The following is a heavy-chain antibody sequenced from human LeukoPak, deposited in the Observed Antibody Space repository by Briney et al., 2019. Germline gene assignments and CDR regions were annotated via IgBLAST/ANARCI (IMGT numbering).Heavy chain of an antibody. CDR2: ISWNSGSI. J-gene: IGHJ4*02. D-gene: IGHD3-16*01. V-gene: IGHV3-9*01. CDR3: AKDIGKYYDYVWGTPDY. Sequence: PGRSLRLSCAASGFTFDDYAMHWVRQAPGKGLEWVSGISWNSGSIGYADSVKGRFTISRDNAKNSLYLQMNSLRAEDTALYYCAKDIGKYYDYVWGTPDYWGQGTLVTVSS. CDR1: GFTFDDYA.